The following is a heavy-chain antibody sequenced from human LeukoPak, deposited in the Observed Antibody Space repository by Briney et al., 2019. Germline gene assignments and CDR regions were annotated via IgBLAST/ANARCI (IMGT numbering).Heavy chain of an antibody. CDR1: GGSISSGDYY. V-gene: IGHV4-30-4*08. J-gene: IGHJ5*02. CDR2: IYCSGST. CDR3: ARVDGDYVWGSYRYSNWFDP. D-gene: IGHD3-16*02. Sequence: KPSQTLSLTCTVSGGSISSGDYYWSWIRQPPGKGLEWIGYIYCSGSTYYNPSLKSRVTISVDTSKNQFSLKLSSVTAADTAVYYCARVDGDYVWGSYRYSNWFDPWGQGTLVTVSS.